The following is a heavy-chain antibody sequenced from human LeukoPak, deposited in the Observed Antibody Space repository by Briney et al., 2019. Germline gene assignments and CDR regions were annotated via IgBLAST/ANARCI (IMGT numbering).Heavy chain of an antibody. D-gene: IGHD2-2*01. CDR3: ASGYCSSTSCNRVGKLDY. V-gene: IGHV3-48*03. J-gene: IGHJ4*02. CDR1: GFTFSSYE. Sequence: GGSLTLSCAASGFTFSSYEMNWVRQAPGKGLEWVSYISSSGSTIYYADSVKGRFTITRGNAKNSLYLQMNSLRAEDTAVYYCASGYCSSTSCNRVGKLDYWGQGTPVTVSS. CDR2: ISSSGSTI.